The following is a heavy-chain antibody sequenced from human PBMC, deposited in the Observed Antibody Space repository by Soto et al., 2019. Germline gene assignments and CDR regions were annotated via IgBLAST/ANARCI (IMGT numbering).Heavy chain of an antibody. CDR1: GFTFSSYA. J-gene: IGHJ4*02. D-gene: IGHD3-10*01. CDR3: PKDSPATMVRGVTYFDY. CDR2: FSGSGGST. Sequence: EVQLLESGGGLVQPGGSLRLSCAASGFTFSSYAMSWVRQAPGKGLEWVSAFSGSGGSTYYADSVKGRFTSSRDNSKNPCYLQRTSRRAEDTAVYYCPKDSPATMVRGVTYFDYWGQGTLVTVSS. V-gene: IGHV3-23*01.